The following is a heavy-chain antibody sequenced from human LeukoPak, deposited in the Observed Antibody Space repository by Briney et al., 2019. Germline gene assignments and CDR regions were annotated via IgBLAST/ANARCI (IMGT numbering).Heavy chain of an antibody. D-gene: IGHD2-15*01. J-gene: IGHJ4*02. CDR2: IKQDGSDI. CDR3: ARAGYCSGGSCYGSDY. Sequence: GGSLGLSCAASGFNFNSYWMSWVRQAPGKGLECVANIKQDGSDIYFVDSVKGRFTISRDNAKNSLYLQMNSLRGGDTAVYYCARAGYCSGGSCYGSDYWGQGTLASVSS. V-gene: IGHV3-7*02. CDR1: GFNFNSYW.